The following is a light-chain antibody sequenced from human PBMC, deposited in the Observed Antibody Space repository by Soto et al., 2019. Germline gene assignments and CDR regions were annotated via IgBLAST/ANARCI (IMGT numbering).Light chain of an antibody. J-gene: IGKJ1*01. V-gene: IGKV3-15*01. Sequence: EVVKTQSPATLSVSPGERATLSCRASETVATNLAWYQQKPGQAPRLLTSGASTRAAGISDRFRGSGSGTEFTLTIGSLGSEDCAIYYCQQYFEWPPMTFGQGTKVEI. CDR2: GAS. CDR1: ETVATN. CDR3: QQYFEWPPMT.